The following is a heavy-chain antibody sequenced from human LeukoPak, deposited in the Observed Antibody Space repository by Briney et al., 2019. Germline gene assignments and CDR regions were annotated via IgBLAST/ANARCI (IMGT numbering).Heavy chain of an antibody. V-gene: IGHV3-7*01. Sequence: GSLRLSCAASTFTFGNYWMSWVRQAPGKGLEWVANIKEDGSEEYYVDSVKGRFTISRDNTKNSLYLQMNSLRAEDTAVYYCARDPAAWDYWGRGTLVTVSS. J-gene: IGHJ4*02. CDR1: TFTFGNYW. CDR2: IKEDGSEE. CDR3: ARDPAAWDY. D-gene: IGHD6-13*01.